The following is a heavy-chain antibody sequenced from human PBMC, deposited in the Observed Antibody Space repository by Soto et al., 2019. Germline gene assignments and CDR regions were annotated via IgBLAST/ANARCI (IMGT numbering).Heavy chain of an antibody. D-gene: IGHD3-3*01. J-gene: IGHJ6*02. CDR2: ISSSSSYI. V-gene: IGHV3-21*01. CDR1: GFTFSSYS. CDR3: ARGIDFWSGYYTAYYYGMDV. Sequence: PGVSLRLSCAASGFTFSSYSMNWVRQAPGKGLEWVSSISSSSSYIYYADSVKGRFTISRDNAKNSLYLQMNSLRAEDTAVYYCARGIDFWSGYYTAYYYGMDVWGQGTTVTVSS.